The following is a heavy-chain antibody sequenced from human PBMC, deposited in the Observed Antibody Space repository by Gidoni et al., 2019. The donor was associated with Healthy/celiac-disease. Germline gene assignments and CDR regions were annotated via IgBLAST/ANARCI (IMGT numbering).Heavy chain of an antibody. CDR2: INSDGSST. J-gene: IGHJ5*02. D-gene: IGHD3-3*01. V-gene: IGHV3-74*01. CDR3: ARDAKRGYYDFWSGYLHGDWFDP. Sequence: EVQLVESGGGLVQPGGSLRLSCAASGFTFSSCWMHWVRQAPGKGLVWVSRINSDGSSTSYADSVKGRFTISRDNAKNTLYLQMNSLRAEDTAVYYCARDAKRGYYDFWSGYLHGDWFDPWGQGTLVTVSS. CDR1: GFTFSSCW.